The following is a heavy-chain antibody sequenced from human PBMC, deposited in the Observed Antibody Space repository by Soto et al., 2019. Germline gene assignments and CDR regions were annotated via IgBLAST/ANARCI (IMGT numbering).Heavy chain of an antibody. Sequence: QVQLVQSGAEVKKPGASVKVSCKASGYTFTSYGISWVRQAPGQGLEWMGWISAYKGNTNYAQKLQGRVTMTTDTSTTTAYMDLRSLRSDDTAVYYCARVVQQLVRLVHYYGMDVWGQGTTVTVSS. CDR2: ISAYKGNT. D-gene: IGHD6-13*01. CDR3: ARVVQQLVRLVHYYGMDV. CDR1: GYTFTSYG. V-gene: IGHV1-18*01. J-gene: IGHJ6*02.